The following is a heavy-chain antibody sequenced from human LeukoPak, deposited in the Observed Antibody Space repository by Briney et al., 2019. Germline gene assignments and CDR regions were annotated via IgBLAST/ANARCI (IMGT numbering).Heavy chain of an antibody. D-gene: IGHD3-22*01. CDR1: GGSISSNSYY. CDR2: IYYSGST. V-gene: IGHV4-39*01. CDR3: AAIGITMIVVVTPDY. J-gene: IGHJ4*02. Sequence: SETLSLTCTVSGGSISSNSYYWGWIRQPPGKGLEWIGSIYYSGSTYYNPSLKSRVTISVDTSKNQFSLKLSSVTAADTAVYYCAAIGITMIVVVTPDYWGQGTLVTVSS.